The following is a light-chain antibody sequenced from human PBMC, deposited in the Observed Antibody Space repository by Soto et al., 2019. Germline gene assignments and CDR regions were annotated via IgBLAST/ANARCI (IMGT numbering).Light chain of an antibody. J-gene: IGKJ1*01. CDR3: QQSYTTLWT. CDR1: QNIDIW. V-gene: IGKV1-5*01. CDR2: DAS. Sequence: DIQITQSPSTLSASVGDRVTITCRASQNIDIWLSWYQQKPGKAPSLLIYDASNLKSGVPSRFSGSGSGTDFTLTISSLQPEDFATYYCQQSYTTLWTFGQGTKVDIK.